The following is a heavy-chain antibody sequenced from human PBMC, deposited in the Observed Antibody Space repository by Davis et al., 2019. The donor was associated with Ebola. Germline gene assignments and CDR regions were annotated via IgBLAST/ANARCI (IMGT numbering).Heavy chain of an antibody. CDR2: IYYSGST. CDR1: GGSISSYY. CDR3: ARVPFYYDSSGYYGVGWFDP. Sequence: SATLSLTCTVSGGSISSYYWSWIRQPPGKGLEWIGYIYYSGSTNYNPSLKSRVTISVDTSKNQFSLKLSSVTAADTAVYYCARVPFYYDSSGYYGVGWFDPWGQGTLVTVSS. J-gene: IGHJ5*02. V-gene: IGHV4-59*01. D-gene: IGHD3-22*01.